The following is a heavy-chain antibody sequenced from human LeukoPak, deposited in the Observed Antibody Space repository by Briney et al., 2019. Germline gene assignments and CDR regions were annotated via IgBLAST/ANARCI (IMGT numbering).Heavy chain of an antibody. CDR1: GFTFSSYS. CDR3: ARHDRRLGIRVFDI. Sequence: PGGSPRLSCAASGFTFSSYSMNWVRQAPGKGLEWVSSISSSSSYIYYADSVKGRFTISRDNAKNSLYLQMNSLRAEDTAVYYCARHDRRLGIRVFDIWGQGTMVTVSS. D-gene: IGHD7-27*01. V-gene: IGHV3-21*01. J-gene: IGHJ3*02. CDR2: ISSSSSYI.